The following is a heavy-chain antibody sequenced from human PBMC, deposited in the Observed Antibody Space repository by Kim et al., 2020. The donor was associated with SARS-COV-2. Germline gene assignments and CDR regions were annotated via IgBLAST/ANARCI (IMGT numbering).Heavy chain of an antibody. CDR2: INYDRST. CDR1: GDPVNGYY. CDR3: ARGRYFDLLLHQSPNYFDY. J-gene: IGHJ4*02. V-gene: IGHV4-34*01. D-gene: IGHD3-9*01. Sequence: SETLSLTCAVYGDPVNGYYWSWIRQPPGKGLEWIGEINYDRSTNYNPSLKSRVTISLDSSKSQFSLRLTSLTAADTAVYYCARGRYFDLLLHQSPNYFDYWGQGNLVTVSS.